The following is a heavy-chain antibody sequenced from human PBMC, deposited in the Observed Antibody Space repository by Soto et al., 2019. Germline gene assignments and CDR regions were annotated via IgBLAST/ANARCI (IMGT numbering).Heavy chain of an antibody. CDR1: GGSISSGGYY. J-gene: IGHJ4*02. D-gene: IGHD3-10*01. V-gene: IGHV4-31*03. CDR2: IYYSGST. Sequence: PSETLSLTCTVSGGSISSGGYYWSWIRQHPGKGLEWIGYIYYSGSTYYNPSLKSRVTISVDTSKNQFSLKLSSVTAADTAVYYCARFYGSGSYCFDYWGQGSLVTVSS. CDR3: ARFYGSGSYCFDY.